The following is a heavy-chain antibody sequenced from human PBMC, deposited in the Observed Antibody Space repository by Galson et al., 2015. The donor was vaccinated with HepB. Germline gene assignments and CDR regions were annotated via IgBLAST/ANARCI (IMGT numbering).Heavy chain of an antibody. D-gene: IGHD6-19*01. J-gene: IGHJ3*02. Sequence: SLRLSCAASGFSFSNYAMTWVRQPPGKGLQWVATISGRGVTTFDAHSVKGQFTISRDNSKNTLYLEMNNLIADDTAVYFCAKSKDSGWSYNAFDKWGQGTMVTVSS. CDR2: ISGRGVTT. CDR3: AKSKDSGWSYNAFDK. V-gene: IGHV3-23*01. CDR1: GFSFSNYA.